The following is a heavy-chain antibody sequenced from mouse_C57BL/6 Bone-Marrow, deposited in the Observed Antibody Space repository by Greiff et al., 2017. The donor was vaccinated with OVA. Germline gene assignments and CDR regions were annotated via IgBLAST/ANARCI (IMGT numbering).Heavy chain of an antibody. J-gene: IGHJ4*01. CDR2: IHPNSGST. V-gene: IGHV1-64*01. CDR3: ARWRTVPYAMDY. CDR1: GYTFTSYW. Sequence: QVQLQQPGAELVKPGASVKLSCKASGYTFTSYWMHWVKQRPGQGLEWIGMIHPNSGSTNYNEKFKSKATLTVDKSSSTAYMQLSSLTSEDSEVYYCARWRTVPYAMDYWGQGTSVTVSS. D-gene: IGHD1-1*01.